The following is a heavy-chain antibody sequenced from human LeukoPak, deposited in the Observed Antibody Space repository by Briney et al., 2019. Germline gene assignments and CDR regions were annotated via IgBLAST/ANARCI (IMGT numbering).Heavy chain of an antibody. CDR2: ISWNSGSI. D-gene: IGHD3-3*01. Sequence: GGSLRLSCAASGFTFDDYAMHWVRQAPGKGLEWVSGISWNSGSIGYADSVKGRFTISRDNAKNSLYLQMNSLRAEDTALYYCARDAFDFWSGSAYYFDYWGQGTLVTVSS. V-gene: IGHV3-9*01. CDR1: GFTFDDYA. CDR3: ARDAFDFWSGSAYYFDY. J-gene: IGHJ4*02.